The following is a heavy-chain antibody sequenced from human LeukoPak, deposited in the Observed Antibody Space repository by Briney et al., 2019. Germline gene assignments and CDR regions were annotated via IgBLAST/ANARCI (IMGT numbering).Heavy chain of an antibody. D-gene: IGHD2/OR15-2a*01. CDR1: GGSFSGYY. Sequence: SETLSLTCAVYGGSFSGYYWSWIRQPPGKGLEWIGEINHSGSTNYNPSLKSRVTILVDTSKNQFSLKLSSVTAADTAVYYCARGLTSMPPGGYWGQGTLVTVSS. CDR3: ARGLTSMPPGGY. CDR2: INHSGST. J-gene: IGHJ4*02. V-gene: IGHV4-34*01.